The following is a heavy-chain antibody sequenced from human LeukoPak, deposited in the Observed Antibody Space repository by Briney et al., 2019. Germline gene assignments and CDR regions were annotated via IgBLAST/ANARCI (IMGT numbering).Heavy chain of an antibody. Sequence: ASVKVSCKASGYTFTDYYIHWVRQAPGQGLEWMGWFSPKSGDTNYAQNFQHRVTMTRDTSNSTAYMELGSLRSDDTAMYYCARRMAYGGDYWGQGTLVTVPS. CDR3: ARRMAYGGDY. D-gene: IGHD4-23*01. CDR1: GYTFTDYY. V-gene: IGHV1-2*02. J-gene: IGHJ4*02. CDR2: FSPKSGDT.